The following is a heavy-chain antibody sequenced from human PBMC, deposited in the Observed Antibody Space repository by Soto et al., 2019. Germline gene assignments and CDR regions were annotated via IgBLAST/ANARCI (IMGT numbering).Heavy chain of an antibody. V-gene: IGHV3-23*01. D-gene: IGHD3-3*01. CDR3: AKDRGSDWDKIFFDY. J-gene: IGHJ4*02. CDR1: GFTFSSYA. CDR2: IGGSGGPT. Sequence: LRLSCAASGFTFSSYAMTWVRQAPGKGLEWVSSIGGSGGPTYYADSVKGRFTISRDNSKNTLYLQMTSLRAEDTAVYYCAKDRGSDWDKIFFDYWGQGTLVTVSS.